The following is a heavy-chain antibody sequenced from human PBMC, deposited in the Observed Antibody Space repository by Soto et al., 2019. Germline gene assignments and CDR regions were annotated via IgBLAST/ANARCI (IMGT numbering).Heavy chain of an antibody. J-gene: IGHJ4*02. D-gene: IGHD4-17*01. Sequence: QLQLVQSGAEAKKPGASVKVSCKASGYTFPTPPISWVRQAPGQGLEWMGWIKAYSGNTNYAQKLQGRVTMTTDTSTNTAYMELRSLTTDDTAIYYCAIADYGDDDYWGQGTLVTVSS. CDR3: AIADYGDDDY. CDR1: GYTFPTPP. V-gene: IGHV1-18*01. CDR2: IKAYSGNT.